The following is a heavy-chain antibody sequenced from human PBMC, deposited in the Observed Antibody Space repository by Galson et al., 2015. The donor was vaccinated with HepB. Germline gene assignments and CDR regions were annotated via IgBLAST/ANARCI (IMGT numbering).Heavy chain of an antibody. CDR1: GFTFSDYA. D-gene: IGHD6-13*01. CDR2: LLFDGSNK. J-gene: IGHJ4*02. Sequence: SLRLSCAASGFTFSDYAMHWVRQAPGKGLEWVAVLLFDGSNKRYTESVKGRFTISRDNSKNTLYLQMNSLTVEDTAVYYCAKDRSGSWTFDYWGQGTLVTVSS. V-gene: IGHV3-33*03. CDR3: AKDRSGSWTFDY.